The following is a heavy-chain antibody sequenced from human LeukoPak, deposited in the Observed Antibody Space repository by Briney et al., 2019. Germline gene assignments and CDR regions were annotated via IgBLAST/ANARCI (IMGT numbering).Heavy chain of an antibody. CDR2: IHHDGIT. CDR1: GYSISSGYF. Sequence: SETLSLTCSISGYSISSGYFWGWIRQPPGKGLEWIGNIHHDGITYYNPSLKSRVTMSVDTSTNQISLKMTSVTAADTAIYYCARHTWQWLLFDDWGQGTQVTISS. D-gene: IGHD5-12*01. CDR3: ARHTWQWLLFDD. V-gene: IGHV4-38-2*02. J-gene: IGHJ4*02.